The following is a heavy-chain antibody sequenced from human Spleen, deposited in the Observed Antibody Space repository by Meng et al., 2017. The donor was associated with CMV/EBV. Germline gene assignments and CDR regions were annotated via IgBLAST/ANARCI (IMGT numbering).Heavy chain of an antibody. CDR2: IYHSEST. CDR1: GYSISSDYY. D-gene: IGHD6-13*01. J-gene: IGHJ5*02. V-gene: IGHV4-38-2*02. CDR3: ARCVGSSWEGWFDP. Sequence: SETLSLTCSVSGYSISSDYYWGWIRQPPGKGLEWIGSIYHSESTYYNPSLKSRVTISVDTSKNQFSLKLSSVTAADTAVYYCARCVGSSWEGWFDPWGQGTLVTVSS.